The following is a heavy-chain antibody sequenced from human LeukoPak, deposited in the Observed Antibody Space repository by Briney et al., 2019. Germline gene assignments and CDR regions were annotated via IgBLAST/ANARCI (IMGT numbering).Heavy chain of an antibody. J-gene: IGHJ4*02. CDR2: IKKDGSET. Sequence: PGGSLRLSCAASEFTFSSYWMTWVRQAPGKGLEWVANIKKDGSETHYVDSVKGRFTISRDNAKNSMHLEMNSLRAEDTAVYYCARYRSGYYFDYWGQGTPVTVSS. V-gene: IGHV3-7*01. D-gene: IGHD1-26*01. CDR1: EFTFSSYW. CDR3: ARYRSGYYFDY.